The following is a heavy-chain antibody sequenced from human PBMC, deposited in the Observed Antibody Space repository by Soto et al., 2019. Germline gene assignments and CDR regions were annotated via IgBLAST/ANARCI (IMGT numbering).Heavy chain of an antibody. CDR2: INHSGST. D-gene: IGHD2-15*01. Sequence: SETLSLTCAVYGGSFSGYYWSWIRQPPGKGLEWIGEINHSGSTNYNPSLKSRVTISVDTSKNQFSLKLSSVTAADTAVYYCARGPVVVVAATRAPYYYYYYGMDVWGQGTTVTVSS. V-gene: IGHV4-34*01. J-gene: IGHJ6*02. CDR1: GGSFSGYY. CDR3: ARGPVVVVAATRAPYYYYYYGMDV.